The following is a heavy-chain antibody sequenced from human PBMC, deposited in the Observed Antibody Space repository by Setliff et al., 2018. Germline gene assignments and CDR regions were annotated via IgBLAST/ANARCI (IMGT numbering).Heavy chain of an antibody. D-gene: IGHD5-18*01. CDR1: GGSVRGYY. J-gene: IGHJ4*02. CDR2: MYYSGDT. CDR3: ARLPPLHTPMALTFDY. Sequence: SETLSLTCAVSGGSVRGYYWSWIRQPPGKGLEWIGYMYYSGDTNYNPSLKSRVTISVDTSKNQFSLELRSVTAADTAVYYCARLPPLHTPMALTFDYWGQGILVTVSS. V-gene: IGHV4-59*08.